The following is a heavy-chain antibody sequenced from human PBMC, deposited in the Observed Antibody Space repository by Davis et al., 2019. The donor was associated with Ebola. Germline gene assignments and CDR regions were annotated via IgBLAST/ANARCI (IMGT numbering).Heavy chain of an antibody. J-gene: IGHJ6*03. CDR1: GFTFSSYG. Sequence: GESLKISCAASGFTFSSYGMHWVRQAPGKGLEWVAVISYDGSNKYYADSVKGRFTISRDNSKNTLYLQMNSLRAEDTAVYYCAKDSVVASAMDLYYYYYYMDVWGKGTTVTVSS. V-gene: IGHV3-30*18. CDR3: AKDSVVASAMDLYYYYYYMDV. D-gene: IGHD5-18*01. CDR2: ISYDGSNK.